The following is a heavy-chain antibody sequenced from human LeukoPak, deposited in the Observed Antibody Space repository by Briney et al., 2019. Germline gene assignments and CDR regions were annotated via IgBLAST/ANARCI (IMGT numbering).Heavy chain of an antibody. CDR3: ARTTEGGYTYGYFYYYYMDV. Sequence: KSSESRSLTCTVDGGSISSYYWSWIRQPPAKGLGWIGYIYYIGSTNYNPSLKSRVTISVDTSKNQFSLKLSSVTAADTAVYYCARTTEGGYTYGYFYYYYMDVWGKGTTVTISS. V-gene: IGHV4-59*01. CDR1: GGSISSYY. D-gene: IGHD5-18*01. J-gene: IGHJ6*03. CDR2: IYYIGST.